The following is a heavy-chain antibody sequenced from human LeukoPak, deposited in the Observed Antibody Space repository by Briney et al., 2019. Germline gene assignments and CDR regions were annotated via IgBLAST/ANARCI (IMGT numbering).Heavy chain of an antibody. Sequence: GESLKISCKGSGYSFTSYWIDWVRQMPGKGLEWMGIIYPGDSDTRYSPSFQGQVTISADKSISTAYLQWSSLKASDTAMYYCARFEKTVTTPIDYFDYWGQGTLVTVSS. V-gene: IGHV5-51*01. J-gene: IGHJ4*02. D-gene: IGHD4-17*01. CDR3: ARFEKTVTTPIDYFDY. CDR2: IYPGDSDT. CDR1: GYSFTSYW.